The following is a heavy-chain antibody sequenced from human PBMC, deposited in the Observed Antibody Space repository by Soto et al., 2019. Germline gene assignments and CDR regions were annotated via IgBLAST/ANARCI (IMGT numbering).Heavy chain of an antibody. D-gene: IGHD2-21*02. CDR1: GFTFSMYS. Sequence: PGGSLRLSCEVSGFTFSMYSMSWVRQSPGKGLEWVAKIPQDGIDGHYADSVKGRFITSRDNGKNSLHLQLNNLRAEDTAVYYCARDHLILPAHDFFYGSDVWGRGATVTVSS. J-gene: IGHJ6*02. CDR3: ARDHLILPAHDFFYGSDV. CDR2: IPQDGIDG. V-gene: IGHV3-7*03.